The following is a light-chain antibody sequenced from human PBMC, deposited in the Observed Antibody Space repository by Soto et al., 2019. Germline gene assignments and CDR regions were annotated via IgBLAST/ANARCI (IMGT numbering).Light chain of an antibody. J-gene: IGKJ1*01. CDR2: WAS. CDR1: QSVLYNSNNKNY. CDR3: QQYYRPWT. V-gene: IGKV4-1*01. Sequence: DIVMTQSPDSLAVSLGERATINCKSSQSVLYNSNNKNYFAWYQQKPGHPPKLLSYWASTRAAVLPDRFSGSGSGTDFTLTISSLHAEDVAVYYCQQYYRPWTFGQGTKVEIK.